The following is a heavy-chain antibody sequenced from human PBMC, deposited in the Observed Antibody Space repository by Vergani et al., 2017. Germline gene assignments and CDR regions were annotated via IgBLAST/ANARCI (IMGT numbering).Heavy chain of an antibody. Sequence: QVQLVQSGSEVRKPGASVKVSCQVSGYSLTELTIHWVRQAPGKGREWMGGFDPEHGEVTFAHHIQGRVTITEDRSTDTAYMELSSLRPEDTALYYCAIVTEYYDSSGYYLDYWGQGTLVTVSS. D-gene: IGHD3-22*01. CDR1: GYSLTELT. V-gene: IGHV1-24*01. CDR2: FDPEHGEV. CDR3: AIVTEYYDSSGYYLDY. J-gene: IGHJ4*02.